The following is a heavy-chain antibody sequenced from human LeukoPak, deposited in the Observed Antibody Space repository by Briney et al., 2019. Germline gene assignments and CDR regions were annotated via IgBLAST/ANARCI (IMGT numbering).Heavy chain of an antibody. V-gene: IGHV3-30*02. J-gene: IGHJ4*02. D-gene: IGHD3/OR15-3a*01. CDR2: IRYDGSKK. CDR1: GFTFSDYG. Sequence: GGSLRLSCAAPGFTFSDYGMHWVRQAPGKGLEWVTFIRYDGSKKYYADSVKGRFTFSRDNSKNMLYLQMNSPRADDTAIYYCVKGRDFYFDYWGQGTLVTVSS. CDR3: VKGRDFYFDY.